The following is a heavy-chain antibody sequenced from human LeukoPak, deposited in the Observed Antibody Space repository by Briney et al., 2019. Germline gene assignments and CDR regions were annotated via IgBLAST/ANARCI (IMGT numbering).Heavy chain of an antibody. J-gene: IGHJ4*02. Sequence: GGSRRLSCAAPGLNLTTIAMSWVGRAPGKGREGFSAIRVSGGSTYSADSVKGRFIISRDNSKNTLYLQMNSLRAEDTAVYYCAKVRDPLIAAAPGNYFDYWGQGILVTVSS. V-gene: IGHV3-23*01. CDR3: AKVRDPLIAAAPGNYFDY. CDR2: IRVSGGST. D-gene: IGHD6-13*01. CDR1: GLNLTTIA.